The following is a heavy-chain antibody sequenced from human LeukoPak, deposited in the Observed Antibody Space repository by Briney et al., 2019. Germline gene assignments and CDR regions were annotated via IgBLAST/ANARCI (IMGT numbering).Heavy chain of an antibody. J-gene: IGHJ4*02. CDR2: IYSGGST. Sequence: GGSLRLSCAASGFTVSSNYMSWVRQAPGKGLEWVSVIYSGGSTYYADSVKGRFTISRDNSKNTLYLQMNSLRAEDTAVYYCARDRMKATYGSEDYFDFWGQGTLVTVSS. D-gene: IGHD3-10*01. CDR3: ARDRMKATYGSEDYFDF. CDR1: GFTVSSNY. V-gene: IGHV3-66*01.